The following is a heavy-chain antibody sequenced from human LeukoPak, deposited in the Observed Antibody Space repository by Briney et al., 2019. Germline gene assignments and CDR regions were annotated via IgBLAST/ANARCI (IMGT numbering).Heavy chain of an antibody. CDR3: ARPEYSSSSRVDY. V-gene: IGHV3-23*01. CDR1: GFTFSNYA. Sequence: GGSLRLSCAASGFTFSNYAMTWVRQAPGKGLEWVSTIVGSGATTYYADSVKGRFTISRDNAKNSLYLQMNSLRAEDTAVYYCARPEYSSSSRVDYWGQGTLVTVSS. J-gene: IGHJ4*02. CDR2: IVGSGATT. D-gene: IGHD6-6*01.